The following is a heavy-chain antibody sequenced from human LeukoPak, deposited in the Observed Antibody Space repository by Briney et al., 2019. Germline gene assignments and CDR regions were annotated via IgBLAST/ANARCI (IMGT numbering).Heavy chain of an antibody. CDR2: IYTSGST. J-gene: IGHJ5*02. CDR3: ARLPSSVFGWFDP. CDR1: GGSISIYY. V-gene: IGHV4-4*09. D-gene: IGHD3-3*01. Sequence: SETLSLTCTVSGGSISIYYWSWIRQPPGKGLEWIGYIYTSGSTNYNPSLKSRVTTSVDTSKNQFSLKLSSVTAADTAAYYCARLPSSVFGWFDPWGQGTLVTVSS.